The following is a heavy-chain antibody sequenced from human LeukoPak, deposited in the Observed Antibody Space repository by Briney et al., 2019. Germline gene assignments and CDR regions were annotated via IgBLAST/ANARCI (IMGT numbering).Heavy chain of an antibody. V-gene: IGHV3-23*01. CDR1: GFTFSNYA. CDR3: AKDTAALSFVIGS. J-gene: IGHJ4*02. D-gene: IGHD2-15*01. Sequence: PGGSLRLSCAASGFTFSNYAMTWVRQAPGKGLEWVSALSGSGNGTYYADSVKGRFTTSRDNSKNTLYLRMNSLRAEDTAVYYCAKDTAALSFVIGSWGQGTLVTVSS. CDR2: LSGSGNGT.